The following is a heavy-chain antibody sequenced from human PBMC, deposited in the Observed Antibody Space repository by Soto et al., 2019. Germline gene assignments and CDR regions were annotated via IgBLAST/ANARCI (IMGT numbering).Heavy chain of an antibody. J-gene: IGHJ4*02. CDR2: IWYDGVKN. Sequence: GGSLRLSCAASGFTFSNYGMHWVRQAPGKGLEWVAFIWYDGVKNYYAESVKGRFAISRDNSKNTLYLQMISLRVEDTAVYYCARDGDVNTGFGKDYWGQGTLVTVSS. CDR1: GFTFSNYG. D-gene: IGHD3-16*01. V-gene: IGHV3-33*01. CDR3: ARDGDVNTGFGKDY.